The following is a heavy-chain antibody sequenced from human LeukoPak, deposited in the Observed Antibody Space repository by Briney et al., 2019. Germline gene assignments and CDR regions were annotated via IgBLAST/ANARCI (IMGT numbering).Heavy chain of an antibody. D-gene: IGHD3-22*01. J-gene: IGHJ3*02. Sequence: SETLSLTCTVSGGSISTSNYYWGWIRQPPGKGLEWIGSIYHSGSTYYNPSLKSRVTISVDTSKNQFSLKLSSVTAADTAVYYCARDANYDSSGYSDAFDIWGQGTMVTVSS. V-gene: IGHV4-39*07. CDR2: IYHSGST. CDR1: GGSISTSNYY. CDR3: ARDANYDSSGYSDAFDI.